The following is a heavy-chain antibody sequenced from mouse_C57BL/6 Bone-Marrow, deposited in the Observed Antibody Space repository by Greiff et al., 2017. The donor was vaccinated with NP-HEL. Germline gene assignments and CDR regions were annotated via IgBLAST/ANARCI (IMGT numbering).Heavy chain of an antibody. CDR1: GFSLTSYA. Sequence: QVQLKESGPGLVAPSQCLSITCTVSGFSLTSYAISWVRQPPGKGLEWLGVIWTGGGTNYNSALKSRLSISKDNSKSQAFLKMNSLQTDDTARYYCARTRTTVVAHWYFDDWGTGTTVTVSS. D-gene: IGHD1-1*01. CDR3: ARTRTTVVAHWYFDD. J-gene: IGHJ1*03. CDR2: IWTGGGT. V-gene: IGHV2-9-1*01.